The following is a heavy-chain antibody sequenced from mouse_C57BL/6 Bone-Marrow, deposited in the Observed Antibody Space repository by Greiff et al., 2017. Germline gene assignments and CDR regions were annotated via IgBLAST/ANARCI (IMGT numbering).Heavy chain of an antibody. D-gene: IGHD1-1*01. CDR3: ATTMYYCGSSLCDY. Sequence: VQLQQPGAELVRPGSSVKLSCKASGYTFTSYWMHWVKQRPIQGLEWIGNIDPSDSETHYNQKFKDKATLTVVKSSSTAYMQLSSLTSEDSAVYYCATTMYYCGSSLCDYWGQGTTLTVSS. CDR2: IDPSDSET. V-gene: IGHV1-52*01. J-gene: IGHJ2*01. CDR1: GYTFTSYW.